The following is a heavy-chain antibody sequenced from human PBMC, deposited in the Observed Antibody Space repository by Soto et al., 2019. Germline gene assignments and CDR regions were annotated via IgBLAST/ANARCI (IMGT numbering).Heavy chain of an antibody. D-gene: IGHD6-6*01. J-gene: IGHJ6*02. CDR3: ARRENSILSMDV. Sequence: KPSETLSLTCTVSGGSISSSSYYWGWIRQPPGKGLEWIGSIYYSGSTYYNPSLKSRVTISVDTSKNQFSLKLSSVTAADTAVYYCARRENSILSMDVCGQGTTVTVSS. V-gene: IGHV4-39*01. CDR1: GGSISSSSYY. CDR2: IYYSGST.